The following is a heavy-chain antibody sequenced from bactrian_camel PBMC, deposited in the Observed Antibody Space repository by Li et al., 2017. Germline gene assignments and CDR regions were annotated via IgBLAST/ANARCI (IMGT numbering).Heavy chain of an antibody. CDR3: TADQAVPCDCSGDNCPI. D-gene: IGHD3*01. CDR1: GNIQSTNL. Sequence: VQLVESGGGSVQIGGSLRLSCVASGNIQSTNLMGFFRQAPGKEREMVAFIATDGTPTYTYSVKGRFTISKDHAKNTLYLQMNSLKPEDTARYYCTADQAVPCDCSGDNCPIRGKGTQVTVS. V-gene: IGHV3S53*01. J-gene: IGHJ4*01. CDR2: IATDGTP.